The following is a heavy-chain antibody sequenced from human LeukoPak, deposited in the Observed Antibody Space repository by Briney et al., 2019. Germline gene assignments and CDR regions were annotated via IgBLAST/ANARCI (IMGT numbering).Heavy chain of an antibody. CDR1: GGSISGYY. CDR2: IYPSGNS. D-gene: IGHD6-25*01. CDR3: TRRTRIAAGVYNIDF. J-gene: IGHJ4*02. V-gene: IGHV4-4*09. Sequence: PSETLSLTCTVPGGSISGYYWNWIRQPPGKGLEWLGYIYPSGNSDYNPSLKGRVSMSVDTSKKQISLRLSSVTAADTAVYYCTRRTRIAAGVYNIDFWGQGTLVTVSS.